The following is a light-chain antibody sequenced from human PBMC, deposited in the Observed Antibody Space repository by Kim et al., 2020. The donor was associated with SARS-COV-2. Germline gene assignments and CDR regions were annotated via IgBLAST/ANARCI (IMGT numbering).Light chain of an antibody. V-gene: IGKV1D-8*02. J-gene: IGKJ2*01. CDR3: QQYFDFPYT. Sequence: SASPGDKVTITCRLTQNIARYFAWFQQSPGKAPQLLIYAAYTLHTGAPSRFSGSGSGTDFTLTINPLQSEDSATYFCQQYFDFPYTFGQGTKLEIK. CDR1: QNIARY. CDR2: AAY.